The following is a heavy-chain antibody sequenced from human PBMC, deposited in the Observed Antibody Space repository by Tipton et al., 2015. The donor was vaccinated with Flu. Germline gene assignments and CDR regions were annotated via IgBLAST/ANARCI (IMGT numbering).Heavy chain of an antibody. CDR2: FSASRGTT. J-gene: IGHJ4*02. D-gene: IGHD6-19*01. CDR1: GFTFSRYG. Sequence: SLRLSCAASGFTFSRYGLSWVRQAPGKGLEWVSGFSASRGTTYFADSVKGRFTISRDNYKNTLYLQMNSVRADDTAVYYCAKVIPEKVAGLDYWGQGTLVTVSS. V-gene: IGHV3-23*01. CDR3: AKVIPEKVAGLDY.